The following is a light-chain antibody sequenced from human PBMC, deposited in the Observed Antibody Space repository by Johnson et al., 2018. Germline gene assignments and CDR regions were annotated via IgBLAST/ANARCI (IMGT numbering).Light chain of an antibody. Sequence: QSVLTQPPSVSAAPGQKVTISCSGSSSNIGNNYVSWYQQLPGTAPKLLIYENNKRPSGIPDRFSGPQSGTSATLAITGLQTGDEADYYCGTWDSSLSAGNVFGTGTKVTVL. V-gene: IGLV1-51*02. CDR1: SSNIGNNY. CDR2: ENN. J-gene: IGLJ1*01. CDR3: GTWDSSLSAGNV.